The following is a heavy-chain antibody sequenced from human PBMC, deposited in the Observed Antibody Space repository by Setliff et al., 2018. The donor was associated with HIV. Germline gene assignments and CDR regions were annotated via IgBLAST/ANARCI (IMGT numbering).Heavy chain of an antibody. V-gene: IGHV1-18*04. CDR3: ARDVEHMMDV. CDR1: GYTFINYA. CDR2: ISTYSDET. Sequence: ASVKVSFKASGYTFINYAMNWVRQAPGQGPEWMGWISTYSDETSYAQTLQGRVTMTTDTSTSTAYMELRRLTFDDTAVYYCARDVEHMMDVWGQGTTVTVSS. J-gene: IGHJ6*02.